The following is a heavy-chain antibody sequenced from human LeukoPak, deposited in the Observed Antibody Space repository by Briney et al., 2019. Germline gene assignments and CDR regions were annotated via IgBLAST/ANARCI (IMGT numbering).Heavy chain of an antibody. V-gene: IGHV4-30-4*07. CDR2: IYYSGST. CDR1: GGSISSGGYS. Sequence: PSETLSLTCAVSGGSISSGGYSWSWIRQPPGKGLEWIGYIYYSGSTYYNPSLKSRVTISVDTSKNQFSLKLSSVTAADTAVYYCARVWGYSYGSFDYWGQGTLVTVSS. CDR3: ARVWGYSYGSFDY. J-gene: IGHJ4*02. D-gene: IGHD5-18*01.